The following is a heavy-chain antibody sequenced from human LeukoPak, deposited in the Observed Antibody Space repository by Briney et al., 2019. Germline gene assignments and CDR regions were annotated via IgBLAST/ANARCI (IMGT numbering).Heavy chain of an antibody. Sequence: SETLSLTCTVSGGSISSGNYYWRWIRQPAGKALKWIGRLSSSGSTNYNPSLKSRVTISVDTSKNQFSLKLSSVTAADPAVYYCARDVARYSGSRLDYWGQGTLVTVSS. CDR3: ARDVARYSGSRLDY. V-gene: IGHV4-61*02. D-gene: IGHD1-26*01. CDR2: LSSSGST. J-gene: IGHJ4*02. CDR1: GGSISSGNYY.